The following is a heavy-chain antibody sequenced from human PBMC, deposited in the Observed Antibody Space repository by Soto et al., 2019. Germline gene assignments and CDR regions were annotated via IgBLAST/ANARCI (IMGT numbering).Heavy chain of an antibody. V-gene: IGHV4-59*01. CDR2: IYYSGST. D-gene: IGHD3-22*01. J-gene: IGHJ4*02. Sequence: SETLSLTCTVSGGSISSYYWSWIRQPPGKGLEWIGYIYYSGSTNYNPSLKSRVTISVDTSKNQFSLKLSSVTAADTAVYYCARARDYYDNLLDLDYWGQGTLVTVSS. CDR1: GGSISSYY. CDR3: ARARDYYDNLLDLDY.